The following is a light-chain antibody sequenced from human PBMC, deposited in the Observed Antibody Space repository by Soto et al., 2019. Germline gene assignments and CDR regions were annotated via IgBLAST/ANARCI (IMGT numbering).Light chain of an antibody. Sequence: DIVMTQSPDSLAVSLGERATFNCKSSRSILDRSKNKYYLAWYQQKSGQPPKLLIYWASLRESGVPDRFTGSGSGTDFTLTISSLQAEDVAVYYCQQYFTSPWTFGQGTKVDIK. CDR1: RSILDRSKNKYY. V-gene: IGKV4-1*01. CDR2: WAS. J-gene: IGKJ1*01. CDR3: QQYFTSPWT.